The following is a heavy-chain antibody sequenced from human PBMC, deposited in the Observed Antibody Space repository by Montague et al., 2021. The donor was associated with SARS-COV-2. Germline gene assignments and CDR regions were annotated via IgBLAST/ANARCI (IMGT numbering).Heavy chain of an antibody. D-gene: IGHD3-10*01. CDR3: ARAVSVRGAVNWFDP. Sequence: SETLSLTCTVSGGSMSDHYWSWIRQPPGKGLEWLAYIYYSGGINSNASLKSRVSMSVDTSKNQFSLKLTSVTAADTAVYYCARAVSVRGAVNWFDPWGQGTQVTVSS. J-gene: IGHJ5*02. V-gene: IGHV4-59*11. CDR2: IYYSGGI. CDR1: GGSMSDHY.